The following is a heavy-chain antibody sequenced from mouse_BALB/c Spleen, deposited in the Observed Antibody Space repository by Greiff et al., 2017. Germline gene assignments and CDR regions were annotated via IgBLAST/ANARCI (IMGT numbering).Heavy chain of an antibody. CDR3: ARTGIYYYGSSYGFAY. V-gene: IGHV5-17*02. Sequence: EVQLVESGGGLVQPGGSRKLSCAASGFTFSSFGMHWVRQAPEKGLEWVAYISSGSSTIYYADTVKGRFTISRDNPKNTLFLQMTSLRSEDTAMYYCARTGIYYYGSSYGFAYWGQGTLVTVSA. D-gene: IGHD1-1*01. CDR1: GFTFSSFG. CDR2: ISSGSSTI. J-gene: IGHJ3*01.